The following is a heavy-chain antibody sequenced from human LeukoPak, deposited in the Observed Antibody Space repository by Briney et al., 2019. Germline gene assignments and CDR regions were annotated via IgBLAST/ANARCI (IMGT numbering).Heavy chain of an antibody. V-gene: IGHV3-43*01. CDR3: AKDKSYYHSSGGIDY. J-gene: IGHJ4*02. D-gene: IGHD3-22*01. CDR1: GFSFDDHT. CDR2: VYWDGTST. Sequence: GGSLRLSCAASGFSFDDHTMHWVRQAAGKGLEWVSLVYWDGTSTYYADSVKGRFTISRDNSKNSLYLQMNTLTTEDTALYYCAKDKSYYHSSGGIDYWGQGTLVTVSS.